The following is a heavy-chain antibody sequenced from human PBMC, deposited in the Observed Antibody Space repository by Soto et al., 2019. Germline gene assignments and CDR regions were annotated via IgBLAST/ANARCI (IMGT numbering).Heavy chain of an antibody. CDR3: ARGLMVQVLYPPGDY. CDR2: INPSGGST. J-gene: IGHJ4*02. Sequence: QVQLVQSGAEVKKPGASVKVSCKASGYTFTSYYMHWVRQAPGQGLEWMGIINPSGGSTSYAQKFQGRVTMTRDTSTSTVYMELSSLRSEDTAVYYCARGLMVQVLYPPGDYWGQGTLVTVSS. D-gene: IGHD2-8*01. V-gene: IGHV1-46*03. CDR1: GYTFTSYY.